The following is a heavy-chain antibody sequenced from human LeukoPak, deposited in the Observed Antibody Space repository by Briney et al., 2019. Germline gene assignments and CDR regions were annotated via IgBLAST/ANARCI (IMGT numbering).Heavy chain of an antibody. J-gene: IGHJ3*02. Sequence: GASLRLSCVASGFTFNIYPMSWVRQAPGKGLEWVSAISGGGETTLYADSVEGRFTISRDNSRNTLFLQMSSLRAEDTAVYFCAGKSPTTTRQHAFDIWGRRTMVTVSS. CDR3: AGKSPTTTRQHAFDI. CDR1: GFTFNIYP. V-gene: IGHV3-23*01. CDR2: ISGGGETT. D-gene: IGHD1/OR15-1a*01.